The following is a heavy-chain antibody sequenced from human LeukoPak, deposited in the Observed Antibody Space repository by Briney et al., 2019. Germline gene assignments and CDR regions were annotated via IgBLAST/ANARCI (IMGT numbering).Heavy chain of an antibody. J-gene: IGHJ4*02. CDR3: ARDSLAYCGGDCYSFPGDY. D-gene: IGHD2-21*02. CDR2: ISYDGSNK. Sequence: HPGGSLRLSCAASGFTFSSYAMHWVRQAPGKGLEWVAVISYDGSNKYYADSVKGRFTISRDNSKNTLYLQMNSLRAEDTAVYHCARDSLAYCGGDCYSFPGDYWGQGTLVTVTS. V-gene: IGHV3-30-3*01. CDR1: GFTFSSYA.